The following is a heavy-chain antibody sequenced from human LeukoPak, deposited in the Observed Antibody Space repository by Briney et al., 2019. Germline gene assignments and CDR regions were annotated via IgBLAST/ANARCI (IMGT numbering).Heavy chain of an antibody. V-gene: IGHV4-59*08. CDR2: IFDSGDN. CDR1: GGSISDYY. J-gene: IGHJ4*02. CDR3: ARHPLRGGFDY. Sequence: SETLSLTCTVSGGSISDYYWSWLRQPPGKGLEWIAYIFDSGDNRYHHSLKSRVSISLDTSKNQFTLKLNSVTAADTAVYFCARHPLRGGFDYWGQGTLVTVSS.